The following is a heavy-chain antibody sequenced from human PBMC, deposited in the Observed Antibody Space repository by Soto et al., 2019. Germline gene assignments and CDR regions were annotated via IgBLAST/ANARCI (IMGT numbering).Heavy chain of an antibody. CDR3: ARDMYYYDSSGSSY. D-gene: IGHD3-22*01. CDR1: GYTFTSYG. Sequence: GASVKVSCKASGYTFTSYGISWVRQAPGQGLEWMGWISAYNGNTNYAQKLQGRVTMTTDTSTSTAYMELRSLRSDDTAVYYRARDMYYYDSSGSSYWGQGTLVTVSS. V-gene: IGHV1-18*01. J-gene: IGHJ4*02. CDR2: ISAYNGNT.